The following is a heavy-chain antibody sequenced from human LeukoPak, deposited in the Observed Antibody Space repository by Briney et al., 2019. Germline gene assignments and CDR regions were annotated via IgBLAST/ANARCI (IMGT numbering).Heavy chain of an antibody. D-gene: IGHD3-10*01. V-gene: IGHV1-69*13. CDR1: GYTFTSYG. CDR2: IIPIFGTA. Sequence: ASVKVSCKASGYTFTSYGISWVRQAPGQGLEWMGGIIPIFGTANYAQKFQGRVTITADESTSTAYMELSSLRSEDTAVYYCARDKGSGELDYWGQGTLVTVSS. J-gene: IGHJ4*02. CDR3: ARDKGSGELDY.